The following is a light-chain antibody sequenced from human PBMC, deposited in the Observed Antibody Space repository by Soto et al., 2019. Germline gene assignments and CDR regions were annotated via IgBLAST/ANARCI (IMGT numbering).Light chain of an antibody. CDR1: QSISRW. V-gene: IGKV1-5*01. CDR3: QQYNPYSA. J-gene: IGKJ5*01. CDR2: DAS. Sequence: IPMTQSPSTLSSSFGDRVTITWRASQSISRWLAWYQQKPGKAPPALIYDASSLKSGVPSRFSVNGSGTEFTLAIIILQPDDFATDVCQQYNPYSALGQGTRLEIK.